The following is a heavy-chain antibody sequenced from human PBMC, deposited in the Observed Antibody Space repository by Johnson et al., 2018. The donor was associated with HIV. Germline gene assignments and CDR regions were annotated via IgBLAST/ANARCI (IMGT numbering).Heavy chain of an antibody. Sequence: VQLVESGGALVQPGGSLRLSCAASGITVSSNYMSWVRQAPGKGLEWVSVIYSGGSTYYADSVKGRFTISRDNSKNTLYLQMNSLRAEDTAVYYCARDHSRDEAFDIWGQGTMVTVSS. CDR1: GITVSSNY. J-gene: IGHJ3*02. CDR2: IYSGGST. V-gene: IGHV3-66*01. CDR3: ARDHSRDEAFDI. D-gene: IGHD5-24*01.